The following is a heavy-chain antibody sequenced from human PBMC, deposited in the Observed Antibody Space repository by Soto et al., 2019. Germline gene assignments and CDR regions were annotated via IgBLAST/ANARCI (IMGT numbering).Heavy chain of an antibody. J-gene: IGHJ6*02. CDR3: AREELPTYYYGMDV. CDR2: INPNSGGT. Sequence: PRASVKVSCKASGYIFTGYHMHWVRQAPGQGLEWMGWINPNSGGTKYAQKFQGRVTMTRDTSISTAYMELSSLRSDDTAVYYCAREELPTYYYGMDVWGQGTTVTVSS. D-gene: IGHD1-7*01. CDR1: GYIFTGYH. V-gene: IGHV1-2*02.